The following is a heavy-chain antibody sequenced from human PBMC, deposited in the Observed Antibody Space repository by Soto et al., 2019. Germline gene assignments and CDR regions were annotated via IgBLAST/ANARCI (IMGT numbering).Heavy chain of an antibody. V-gene: IGHV4-59*08. CDR3: AKHYPIGNNWNYYDY. D-gene: IGHD1-1*01. J-gene: IGHJ4*02. CDR1: DDSISTYY. CDR2: IFYTGTT. Sequence: SETLSLTCTVSDDSISTYYWGWIRQPPGKGLEWIGYIFYTGTTKYNPSLKSRVTISLDTSKNQFSLKLSSVTAADTAVYYCAKHYPIGNNWNYYDYWGQGILVTVSS.